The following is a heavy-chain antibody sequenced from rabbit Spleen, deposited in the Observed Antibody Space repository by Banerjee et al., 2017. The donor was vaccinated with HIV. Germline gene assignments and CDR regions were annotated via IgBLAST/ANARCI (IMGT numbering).Heavy chain of an antibody. Sequence: QSLEESGGDLVKPGASLTLTCTASGFDFSSNAMCWVRQAPGKGLELIACIYNGGGSTWYASWAKGRFTISKTSSTTVTLQMTSLTAADTATYFCARGAGSFYYFDLWGPGTLVTVS. CDR2: IYNGGGST. D-gene: IGHD4-2*01. V-gene: IGHV1S40*01. CDR1: GFDFSSNA. CDR3: ARGAGSFYYFDL. J-gene: IGHJ4*01.